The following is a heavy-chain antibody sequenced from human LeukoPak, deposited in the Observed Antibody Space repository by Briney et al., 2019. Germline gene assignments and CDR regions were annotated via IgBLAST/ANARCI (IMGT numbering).Heavy chain of an antibody. J-gene: IGHJ3*02. CDR2: IYSGGST. CDR3: AKGVGSSWYLLDPKLNAFDI. CDR1: GFTFSSYA. D-gene: IGHD6-13*01. Sequence: GGSLRLSCAASGFTFSSYAMSWVRQAPGKGLEWVSVIYSGGSTYYADSVKGRFTISRDNSKNTLYLQMNSLRAEDTAVYYCAKGVGSSWYLLDPKLNAFDIWGQGTMVTVSS. V-gene: IGHV3-66*01.